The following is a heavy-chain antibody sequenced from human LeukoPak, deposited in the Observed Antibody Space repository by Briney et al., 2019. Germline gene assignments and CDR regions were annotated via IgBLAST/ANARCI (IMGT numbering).Heavy chain of an antibody. V-gene: IGHV3-30*02. Sequence: PGGFLRLSCAASGFTFSTYGMHWVRQAPGKGLEWVAFIRYDGNIKYYADSVKGRFTISRDNSQNTLYLQMNSLRAEDTAVYYCANEDTVTTRIFDYWGQGTLVTVSS. D-gene: IGHD4-17*01. J-gene: IGHJ4*02. CDR2: IRYDGNIK. CDR1: GFTFSTYG. CDR3: ANEDTVTTRIFDY.